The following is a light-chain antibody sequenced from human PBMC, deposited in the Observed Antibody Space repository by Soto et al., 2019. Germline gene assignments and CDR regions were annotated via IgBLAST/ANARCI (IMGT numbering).Light chain of an antibody. V-gene: IGLV4-60*02. CDR3: ETWDSNVWV. CDR2: LEGSGSH. CDR1: SGHSSYI. Sequence: QPVLTQSSSASASLGSSVKLTCTLSSGHSSYIIAWHQQQPGKAPRYLMKLEGSGSHNKGSGVPDRFSGSSSGADRYLTISNLQFEDEADYYCETWDSNVWVFGGGTKLTVL. J-gene: IGLJ3*02.